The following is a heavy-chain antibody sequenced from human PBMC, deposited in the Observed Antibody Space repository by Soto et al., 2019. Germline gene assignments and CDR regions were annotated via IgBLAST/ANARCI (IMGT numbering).Heavy chain of an antibody. V-gene: IGHV3-11*06. Sequence: GGSLRLSCAASGFTFSDYYMSWIRQAPGKGLEWVSYISSSSSYTNYADSVKGRLTISRDNAKNSLYLQMNSLRAEDTAVYYCAFQNDFWSGYDYWGQGTLVTVSS. CDR1: GFTFSDYY. CDR2: ISSSSSYT. D-gene: IGHD3-3*01. J-gene: IGHJ4*02. CDR3: AFQNDFWSGYDY.